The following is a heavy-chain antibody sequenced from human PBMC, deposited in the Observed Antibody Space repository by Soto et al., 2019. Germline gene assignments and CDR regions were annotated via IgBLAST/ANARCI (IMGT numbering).Heavy chain of an antibody. Sequence: KQSQTLSLTCAISGDSVSSNSAAWNWIRQSPSRGLEWLGRTYYRSKWYNDYAVSVKSRITINPDTSKNQFSLQLNSVTPEDTAVYYCARGEGIAARPGYYYYYMDVWGKGTTVTVSS. CDR1: GDSVSSNSAA. D-gene: IGHD6-6*01. J-gene: IGHJ6*03. CDR2: TYYRSKWYN. V-gene: IGHV6-1*01. CDR3: ARGEGIAARPGYYYYYMDV.